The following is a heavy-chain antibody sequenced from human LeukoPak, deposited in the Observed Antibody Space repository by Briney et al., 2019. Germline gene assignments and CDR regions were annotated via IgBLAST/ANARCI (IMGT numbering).Heavy chain of an antibody. Sequence: GGSLRLSCAASGFTFSDYYMNWVRQAPGKGLEWVSVIFSSGPTYYADSVKGRFTISRDTSKNALYLQMNSLRAEDTAVYYCAISGLGFGEFRGLDYWGQGTLVTVSS. J-gene: IGHJ4*02. V-gene: IGHV3-53*01. CDR2: IFSSGPT. CDR1: GFTFSDYY. CDR3: AISGLGFGEFRGLDY. D-gene: IGHD3-10*01.